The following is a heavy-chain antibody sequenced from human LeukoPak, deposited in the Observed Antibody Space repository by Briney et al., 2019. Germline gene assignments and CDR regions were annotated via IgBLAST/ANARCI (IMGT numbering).Heavy chain of an antibody. CDR2: ISYSGST. D-gene: IGHD1-26*01. V-gene: IGHV4-61*08. CDR3: ARDTGVATSGSPLGY. CDR1: GGSISSGGYY. J-gene: IGHJ4*02. Sequence: SQTLSLTCTVSGGSISSGGYYWSWIRQHPGKGLEWIGYISYSGSTNYNPSLKSRVTMSVDTSKNQFSLKLTSVTAADTAVYYCARDTGVATSGSPLGYWGQGTLVTVSS.